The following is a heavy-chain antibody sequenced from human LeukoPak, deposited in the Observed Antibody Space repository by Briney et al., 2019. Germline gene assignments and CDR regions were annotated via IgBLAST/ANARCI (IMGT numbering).Heavy chain of an antibody. D-gene: IGHD1-26*01. CDR2: IIPAFRTT. Sequence: SVKVSCKASGGTFSSYVISWVRQAPGQGLEWMGRIIPAFRTTVFAQRFQGRVTMTTDESTSAAYLDLSSLTFDDTAVYYCARSGSKSWGYFESWGQGTLVTVSS. V-gene: IGHV1-69*05. J-gene: IGHJ4*02. CDR1: GGTFSSYV. CDR3: ARSGSKSWGYFES.